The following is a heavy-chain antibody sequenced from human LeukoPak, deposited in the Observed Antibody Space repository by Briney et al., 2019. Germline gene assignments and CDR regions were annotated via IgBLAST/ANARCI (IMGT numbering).Heavy chain of an antibody. D-gene: IGHD2-2*02. CDR1: GYTFTGYY. CDR3: AREGLGYCSSTSCYRGSGYFDY. V-gene: IGHV1-2*02. Sequence: ASVKVSCKASGYTFTGYYMHWVRQAPGQGLEWMGWINPNSGGTNYAQKFQGRVTMTRDTSISIAYMELSRLRSDDTAVYYCAREGLGYCSSTSCYRGSGYFDYWGQGTLVTVSS. CDR2: INPNSGGT. J-gene: IGHJ4*02.